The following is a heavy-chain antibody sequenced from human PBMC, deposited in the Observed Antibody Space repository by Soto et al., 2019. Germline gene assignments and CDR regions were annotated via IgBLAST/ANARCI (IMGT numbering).Heavy chain of an antibody. CDR2: LFYSGST. V-gene: IGHV4-31*03. Sequence: SETLSLTCTVSGGSISSDGSYWSWIRQHPGKGLEWIGCLFYSGSTYYNPSLKSRVTISVDTSKNQFSLKLSSVTAADTAVYYCARGLAAAGLFGFGPWGQGTLVTVSS. J-gene: IGHJ5*02. D-gene: IGHD6-13*01. CDR3: ARGLAAAGLFGFGP. CDR1: GGSISSDGSY.